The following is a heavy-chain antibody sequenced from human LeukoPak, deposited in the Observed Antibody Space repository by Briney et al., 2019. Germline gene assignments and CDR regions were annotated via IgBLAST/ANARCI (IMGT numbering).Heavy chain of an antibody. J-gene: IGHJ4*02. CDR3: ARDIAGIGGYFDF. CDR1: GYSVSSKSGA. CDR2: TYYRYKWYN. D-gene: IGHD1-1*01. Sequence: SQTVSLTCAISGYSVSSKSGAWNWIRHSPSRGLEGLGSTYYRYKWYNDYAVFLKSRITINPDTPKNQCSLQLNSVTPEDTALYYCARDIAGIGGYFDFWGQGTLVTVSS. V-gene: IGHV6-1*01.